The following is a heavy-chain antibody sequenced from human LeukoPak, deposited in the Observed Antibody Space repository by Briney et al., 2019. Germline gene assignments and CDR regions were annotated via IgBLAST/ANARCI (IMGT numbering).Heavy chain of an antibody. J-gene: IGHJ4*02. CDR3: ARVMERRFDY. D-gene: IGHD1-1*01. Sequence: SVKVSCKASGGTFSSYAISWVPQAPGQRLEWRGGIIPIFGTADYAQTLQGRVTITAGESTSTAYMELSSLISEDTAVYYCARVMERRFDYWGQGTLVTVSS. CDR1: GGTFSSYA. V-gene: IGHV1-69*13. CDR2: IIPIFGTA.